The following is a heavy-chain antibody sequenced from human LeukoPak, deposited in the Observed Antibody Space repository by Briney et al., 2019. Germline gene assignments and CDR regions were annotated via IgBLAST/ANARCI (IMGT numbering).Heavy chain of an antibody. J-gene: IGHJ6*02. CDR3: ARDLYCSSTSCYFYYYYGMDV. Sequence: GGFLRLSCAASGFTVSSKYMRWVRQAPGKGLEWVAVISYDGSNKYYADSVKGRFTISRDNSKNTLYLQMNSLRAEDTAVYYCARDLYCSSTSCYFYYYYGMDVWGQGTTVTVSS. CDR2: ISYDGSNK. D-gene: IGHD2-2*01. CDR1: GFTVSSKY. V-gene: IGHV3-30*03.